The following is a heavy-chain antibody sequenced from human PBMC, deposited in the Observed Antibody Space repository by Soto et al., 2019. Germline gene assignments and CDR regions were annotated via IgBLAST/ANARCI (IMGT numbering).Heavy chain of an antibody. J-gene: IGHJ6*03. Sequence: GGSLRLSCAASGFTFSSYGMHWVRQAPGKGLEWVAVIWYDGSNKYYADSVKGRVTISRDNSKNTLYLQMNSLRSEDTAVYYCARGRRLKYSNSPRAYYYYYMDVWGKGTTVTVSS. CDR2: IWYDGSNK. D-gene: IGHD4-4*01. V-gene: IGHV3-33*01. CDR3: ARGRRLKYSNSPRAYYYYYMDV. CDR1: GFTFSSYG.